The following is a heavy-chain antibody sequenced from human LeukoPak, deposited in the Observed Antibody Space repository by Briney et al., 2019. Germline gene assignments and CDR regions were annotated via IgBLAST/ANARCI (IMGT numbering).Heavy chain of an antibody. J-gene: IGHJ4*02. D-gene: IGHD6-25*01. Sequence: GASVKVSCKTSGYTFTDYLMHSVRQAPGQGLERMGWINLNSGGTKYAQRFQGRVTMTRDTSISTAYMDLSRLRSDDTAVYYCDRDLSTSATWEFDYWGQGTLVTVSS. CDR1: GYTFTDYL. V-gene: IGHV1-2*02. CDR3: DRDLSTSATWEFDY. CDR2: INLNSGGT.